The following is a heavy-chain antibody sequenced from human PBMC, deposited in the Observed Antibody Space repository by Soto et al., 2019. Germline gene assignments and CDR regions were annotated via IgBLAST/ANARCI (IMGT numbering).Heavy chain of an antibody. V-gene: IGHV1-69*02. Sequence: QVQLVQSGAEVKKPGSSVKVSCKASGGTFNFYTINWVRQAPGQRLEWMGRIIPMVDMSNYAQRFQGRVTITVDRSMTTAYMVLSSLRSDDTAVYYCATSYGSGSRAFDYWGQGTLVTVSS. CDR2: IIPMVDMS. J-gene: IGHJ4*02. CDR1: GGTFNFYT. CDR3: ATSYGSGSRAFDY. D-gene: IGHD3-10*01.